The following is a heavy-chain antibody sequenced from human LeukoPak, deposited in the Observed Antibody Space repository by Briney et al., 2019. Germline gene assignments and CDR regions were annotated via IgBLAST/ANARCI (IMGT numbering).Heavy chain of an antibody. CDR1: GFTFSSYA. CDR3: AKVAHMVRGVWGVFFDY. Sequence: PGGSLRLSCAASGFTFSSYAMSWVRQAPGKGLEWVSAISGSGGSTYYADSVKGRFTISRDNSKNTLYLQMNSLRAEDTAVYYCAKVAHMVRGVWGVFFDYWGQGTLVTVSS. CDR2: ISGSGGST. V-gene: IGHV3-23*01. D-gene: IGHD3-10*01. J-gene: IGHJ4*02.